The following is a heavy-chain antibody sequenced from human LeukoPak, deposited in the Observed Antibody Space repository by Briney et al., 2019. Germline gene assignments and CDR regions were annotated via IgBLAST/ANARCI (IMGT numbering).Heavy chain of an antibody. J-gene: IGHJ4*02. Sequence: QSGGSLRLSCAASGFTFSSYGMHWVRQAPGKGLEWVAVISYDGSNKYYADSVKGRFTISRDNSKNTLYLQMNSLRAEDTAVYYCAKEDFWSGYSDYWGQGTLVTVSS. CDR3: AKEDFWSGYSDY. D-gene: IGHD3-3*01. CDR2: ISYDGSNK. CDR1: GFTFSSYG. V-gene: IGHV3-30*18.